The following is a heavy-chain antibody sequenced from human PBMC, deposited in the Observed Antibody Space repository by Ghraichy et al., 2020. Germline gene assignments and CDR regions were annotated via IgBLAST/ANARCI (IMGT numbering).Heavy chain of an antibody. CDR2: IAGNGDNT. CDR3: VKGRPVAGTGRGPYYFES. J-gene: IGHJ4*02. CDR1: GFTFSNYA. Sequence: GGSLRLSCAASGFTFSNYAMSWVRQAPGKGLEWVSAIAGNGDNTFYADSVKGRFTISRDNSKNTLYLQLNSLRPEETAVYYCVKGRPVAGTGRGPYYFESWGQGALVTVSS. V-gene: IGHV3-23*01. D-gene: IGHD6-19*01.